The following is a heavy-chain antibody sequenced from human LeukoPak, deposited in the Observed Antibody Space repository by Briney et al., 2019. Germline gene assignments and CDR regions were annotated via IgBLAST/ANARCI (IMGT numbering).Heavy chain of an antibody. CDR1: GYSFTSYW. J-gene: IGHJ4*02. CDR3: ARLEGNAFLDY. CDR2: IYPLDSDA. D-gene: IGHD2-21*01. V-gene: IGHV5-51*01. Sequence: GESLKISCKGSGYSFTSYWIAWVRQMPGKGLDWMGVIYPLDSDARYSPSFQGQVTISADKSISTVYLQWSTLKASDTAMYYCARLEGNAFLDYWGQGTLVTVSS.